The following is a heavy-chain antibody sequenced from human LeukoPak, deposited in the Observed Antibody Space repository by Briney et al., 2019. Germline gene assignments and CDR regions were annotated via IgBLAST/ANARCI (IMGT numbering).Heavy chain of an antibody. D-gene: IGHD5-12*01. J-gene: IGHJ4*02. CDR1: GYRFSTYG. CDR2: INPNSGGT. V-gene: IGHV1-2*02. Sequence: ASVKVSCITSGYRFSTYGLSWVRQAPGQGLEWMGWINPNSGGTNYAQKFQGRVTMTRDTSISTAYMELSRLRSDDTAVYYCARDGYSGYDAPGYWGQGTLVTVSS. CDR3: ARDGYSGYDAPGY.